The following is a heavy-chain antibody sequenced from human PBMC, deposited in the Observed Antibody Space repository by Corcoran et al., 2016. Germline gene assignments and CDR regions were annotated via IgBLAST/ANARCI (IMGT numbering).Heavy chain of an antibody. V-gene: IGHV4-34*01. CDR1: GGSFSGYY. J-gene: IGHJ5*02. CDR3: ARRFCSSTSCYPAFRPAWFDP. Sequence: QVQLQQWGAGLLKPSETLSLTCAVYGGSFSGYYWSRIRQPPGKGLEWIGEINHSGSTNYNPSLKSRVTRSVDTSKNQFSLKLSFVTAADTAVYYCARRFCSSTSCYPAFRPAWFDPWGQGTLVTVSS. CDR2: INHSGST. D-gene: IGHD2-2*01.